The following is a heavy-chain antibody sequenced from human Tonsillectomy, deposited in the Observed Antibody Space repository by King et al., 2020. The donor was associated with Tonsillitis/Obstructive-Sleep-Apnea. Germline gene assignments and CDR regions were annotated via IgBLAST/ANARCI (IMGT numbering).Heavy chain of an antibody. Sequence: QVQLQESGGGVVQPGRSLRLSCAASGFTFSTHAMHWVRQAPGKGLEWVALISYDGSDKYYADSVKGRFTISRDNSKNTVYVQMNSLRAEDTAVYYCARDDCTSTSCVIGAGAFDIWGQGTMVTVSA. J-gene: IGHJ3*02. V-gene: IGHV3-30*04. D-gene: IGHD2-2*01. CDR2: ISYDGSDK. CDR1: GFTFSTHA. CDR3: ARDDCTSTSCVIGAGAFDI.